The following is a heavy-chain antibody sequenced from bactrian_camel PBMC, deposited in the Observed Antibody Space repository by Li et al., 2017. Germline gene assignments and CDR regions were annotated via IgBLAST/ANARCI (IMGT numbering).Heavy chain of an antibody. CDR3: AASTLFACIPPRTDRYNY. Sequence: HVQLVESGGGSVQAGGSLRLSCKANGKIFSSNCMGWFRQAPGKEREPVASIFVGEGNTWYVDSVKGRFTVSRDNAKKTLYLQMNTLKPEDTAMYYCAASTLFACIPPRTDRYNYWGQGTQVTVS. D-gene: IGHD1*01. J-gene: IGHJ4*01. V-gene: IGHV3S54*01. CDR2: IFVGEGNT. CDR1: GKIFSSNC.